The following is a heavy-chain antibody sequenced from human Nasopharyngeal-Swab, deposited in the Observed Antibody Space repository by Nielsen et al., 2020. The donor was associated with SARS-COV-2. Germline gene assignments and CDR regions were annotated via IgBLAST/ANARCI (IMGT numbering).Heavy chain of an antibody. CDR1: GYTFTGYY. J-gene: IGHJ5*02. V-gene: IGHV1-2*02. CDR2: INPNSGGT. D-gene: IGHD3-22*01. Sequence: ASVKVSCKASGYTFTGYYMHWVRQAPGQGLEWMGWINPNSGGTNYAQKLQGRVTMTTDTSTSTAYMELRSLRSDDTAVYYCARDFTYYYDSSGWGRWFDPWGQGTLVTVSS. CDR3: ARDFTYYYDSSGWGRWFDP.